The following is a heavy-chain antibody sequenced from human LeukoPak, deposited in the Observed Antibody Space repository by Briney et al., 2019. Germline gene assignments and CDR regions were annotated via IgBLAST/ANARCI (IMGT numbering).Heavy chain of an antibody. Sequence: KPSETLSLTCTVSGGSISTNSYYWGWIRQPPGKGLEWIGSSYYSGSTDYNPSLKSRLTISVDTSKNQFSLKLSSVTAADTAVYYCARHGGTGYEILTGSSLLASDAFDIWGQGTMVTVSS. CDR1: GGSISTNSYY. V-gene: IGHV4-39*01. J-gene: IGHJ3*02. D-gene: IGHD3-9*01. CDR3: ARHGGTGYEILTGSSLLASDAFDI. CDR2: SYYSGST.